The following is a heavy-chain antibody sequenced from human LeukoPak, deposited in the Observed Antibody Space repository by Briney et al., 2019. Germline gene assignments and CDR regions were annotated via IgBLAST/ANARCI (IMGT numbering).Heavy chain of an antibody. CDR2: IWYDGSKK. J-gene: IGHJ6*02. D-gene: IGHD1-26*01. Sequence: GGSLRLSCAASGFTFTGYGMHWGRQAPGNGLEGVAVIWYDGSKKYYADSVKGRFTISRDNSKNTLYLQMSSLRAEDTAVYYCARETVGATSDYGMDVWGQGTTVSVSS. V-gene: IGHV3-33*01. CDR3: ARETVGATSDYGMDV. CDR1: GFTFTGYG.